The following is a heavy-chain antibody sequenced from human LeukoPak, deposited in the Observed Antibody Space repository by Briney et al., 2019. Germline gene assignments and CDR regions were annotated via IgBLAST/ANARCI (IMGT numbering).Heavy chain of an antibody. D-gene: IGHD3-22*01. CDR2: INAYNGDT. Sequence: ASVKVSCKASGYTFINSGINWVRQAPGQGLEWMGWINAYNGDTNYAQNLQGRVTMTTDTSTSTAYMELRSLRSDDTAVYYCARDYIDNNDYHYSGYWGQGTLVTVSS. CDR3: ARDYIDNNDYHYSGY. V-gene: IGHV1-18*01. CDR1: GYTFINSG. J-gene: IGHJ4*02.